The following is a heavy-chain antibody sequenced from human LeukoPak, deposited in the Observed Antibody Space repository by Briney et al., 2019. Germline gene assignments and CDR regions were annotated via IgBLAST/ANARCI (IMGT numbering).Heavy chain of an antibody. CDR3: ARGYGLAAGTEFYDY. D-gene: IGHD6-13*01. V-gene: IGHV1-8*01. CDR1: GYTFTSYD. J-gene: IGHJ4*02. Sequence: GASVKVSCKASGYTFTSYDINCLRQATGQGLEWMGWMNPNSGNTGYAQKFQGRVTMTRNTSISTAYMELSSLRSEDTAVYYCARGYGLAAGTEFYDYWGQGTLVTVSS. CDR2: MNPNSGNT.